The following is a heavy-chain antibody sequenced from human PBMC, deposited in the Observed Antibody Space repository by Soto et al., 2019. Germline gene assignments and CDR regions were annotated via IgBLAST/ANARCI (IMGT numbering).Heavy chain of an antibody. CDR3: ARVGATADKDY. V-gene: IGHV3-7*05. CDR1: GFTFSSYW. Sequence: GGSLRLSCAASGFTFSSYWMTWVRQAPGKGLEWVANIKQDGGEKHYVDSVKGRFTISRDNAKNSLFLQMNSLRAEDTAVYYCARVGATADKDYWGQGTLVTVSS. J-gene: IGHJ4*02. CDR2: IKQDGGEK. D-gene: IGHD5-12*01.